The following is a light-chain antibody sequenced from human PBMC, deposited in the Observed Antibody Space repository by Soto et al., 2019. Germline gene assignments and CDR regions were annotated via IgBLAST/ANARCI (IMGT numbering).Light chain of an antibody. Sequence: EIVLTQSPATLSLSPGERATLSCRASQSIGSYLAWYQHKPGQAPRLLIYDASGRAAGIPARFSGSGSGTDFTLTISSLEPEDFAFYYCQQRSSWPPITFGQGTRLEIK. CDR3: QQRSSWPPIT. J-gene: IGKJ5*01. CDR1: QSIGSY. V-gene: IGKV3-11*01. CDR2: DAS.